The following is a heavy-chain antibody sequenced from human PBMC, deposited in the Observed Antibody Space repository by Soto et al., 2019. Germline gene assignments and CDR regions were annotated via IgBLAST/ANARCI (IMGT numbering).Heavy chain of an antibody. CDR1: GGSISSYY. CDR2: IYHCGST. D-gene: IGHD3-22*01. Sequence: LSLTCTVSGGSISSYYWSWIRQPPGKGLEWIGYIYHCGSTYYNPSLKSRVTISVDRSKNQFSLKLSSVTAADTAVYYCARGDSSGSRNWFDPWGQGTLVTVSS. CDR3: ARGDSSGSRNWFDP. J-gene: IGHJ5*02. V-gene: IGHV4-59*12.